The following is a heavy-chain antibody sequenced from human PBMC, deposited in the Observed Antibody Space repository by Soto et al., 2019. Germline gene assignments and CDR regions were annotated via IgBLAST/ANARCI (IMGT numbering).Heavy chain of an antibody. CDR1: GASITSTTYF. CDR3: AKNLPRTGRFDY. CDR2: IYYRGKT. J-gene: IGHJ4*02. Sequence: PSETLSLTCTLSGASITSTTYFLAWIHQPPGRGLEWVGSIYYRGKTHYNPSLKNRVTISVDRSKNQFSLQMTSVTAADTAVYYCAKNLPRTGRFDYWGQGNLVT. V-gene: IGHV4-39*01.